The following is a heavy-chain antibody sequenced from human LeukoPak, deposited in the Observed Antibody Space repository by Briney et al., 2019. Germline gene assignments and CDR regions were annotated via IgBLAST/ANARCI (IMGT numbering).Heavy chain of an antibody. CDR1: GYTFTGYY. J-gene: IGHJ6*03. CDR3: ARAVLRFLEWSDYYYYYYMDV. V-gene: IGHV1-2*02. D-gene: IGHD3-3*01. Sequence: ASVKVSCTASGYTFTGYYMHWVRQAPGQGLEWMGWINPNSSGTNYAQKFQGRVTMTRDTSISTAYMELSRLRSDDTAVYYCARAVLRFLEWSDYYYYYYMDVWGKGTTVTVSS. CDR2: INPNSSGT.